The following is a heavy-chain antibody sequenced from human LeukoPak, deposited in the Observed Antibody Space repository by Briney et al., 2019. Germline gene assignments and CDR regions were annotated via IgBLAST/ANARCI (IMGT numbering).Heavy chain of an antibody. J-gene: IGHJ4*02. CDR1: GFTFSGSA. CDR3: TRRELASPSEDEKDINDY. Sequence: GSLRLSCAASGFTFSGSAMHWVRQASGKGLEWVGRIRSKANSYATAYAASVKDRFTISRDDSKNTAYLQMNSLKTEDTAVYYCTRRELASPSEDEKDINDYWGQGTLVTVSS. CDR2: IRSKANSYAT. V-gene: IGHV3-73*01. D-gene: IGHD3-10*01.